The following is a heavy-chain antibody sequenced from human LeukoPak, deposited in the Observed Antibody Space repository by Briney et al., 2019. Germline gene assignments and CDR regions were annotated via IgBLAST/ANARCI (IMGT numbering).Heavy chain of an antibody. V-gene: IGHV3-7*01. CDR3: TSDADRSQQLAYGNY. CDR2: IKLDGSEK. CDR1: GFTFSRYW. Sequence: GGSLRLSCAASGFTFSRYWMSWVRQAPGKGLEWVANIKLDGSEKYYVDSVKGRFTISRDNAKNSLYLQMNSLRAEDTAVYYCTSDADRSQQLAYGNYWGQGTLVTVSS. J-gene: IGHJ4*02. D-gene: IGHD6-13*01.